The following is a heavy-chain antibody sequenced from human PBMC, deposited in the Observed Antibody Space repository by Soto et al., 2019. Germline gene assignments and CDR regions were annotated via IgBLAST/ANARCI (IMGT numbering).Heavy chain of an antibody. CDR2: IIPLFGTP. J-gene: IGHJ4*03. D-gene: IGHD2-21*01. CDR3: ARVSPAICGRGNCYRMDSYFDS. CDR1: GVTFSTSG. V-gene: IGHV1-69*01. Sequence: QVQLVQSGAEVKKPGSSLKVSCKTSGVTFSTSGISWVRQGPGQGLEWMGGIIPLFGTPKYARKFQGRVSITADDSATSTYLELSSISSDDTAIYYCARVSPAICGRGNCYRMDSYFDSWGQGSQVVVSS.